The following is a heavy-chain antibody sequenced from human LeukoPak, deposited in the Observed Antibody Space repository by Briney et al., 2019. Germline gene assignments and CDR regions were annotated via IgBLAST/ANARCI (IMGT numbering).Heavy chain of an antibody. Sequence: SETLSLTCTVSGGSISSSSYYWSWIRQPPGKGLEWIGYIYYSGSTNYNPSLKSRVTISVDTSKNQFSLKLSSVTAADTAVYYCARGDGGVLRYFDWLDAFDIWGQGTMVTVSS. J-gene: IGHJ3*02. CDR1: GGSISSSSYY. CDR2: IYYSGST. D-gene: IGHD3-9*01. CDR3: ARGDGGVLRYFDWLDAFDI. V-gene: IGHV4-61*01.